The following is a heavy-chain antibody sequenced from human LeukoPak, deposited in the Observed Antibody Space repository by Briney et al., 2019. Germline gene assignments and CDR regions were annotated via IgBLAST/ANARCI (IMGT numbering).Heavy chain of an antibody. J-gene: IGHJ4*02. CDR1: AYSISSGYY. CDR3: ARKGGKQQLTPFDY. D-gene: IGHD6-13*01. Sequence: SETLSLTCAVSAYSISSGYYWGWIRQPPGKGLEWIGSIYHSGSTYYNPSLKSRVTISVDTSKNQFSLKLSSVTAADTAVYYCARKGGKQQLTPFDYWGQGTLVTVSS. CDR2: IYHSGST. V-gene: IGHV4-38-2*01.